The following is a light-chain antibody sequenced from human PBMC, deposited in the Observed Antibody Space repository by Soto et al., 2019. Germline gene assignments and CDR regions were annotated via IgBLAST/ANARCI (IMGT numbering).Light chain of an antibody. CDR2: GAS. V-gene: IGKV3-15*01. CDR3: QQYNTWHRT. J-gene: IGKJ1*01. CDR1: QSLSSN. Sequence: EIVMTQSPATLSVSPGERATLSCRASQSLSSNLVWYQQKPGQAPRLLIYGASTRATGIPARFSCTGSGTEFTLTISSMQSEDFAVYYCQQYNTWHRTFGQGTKVEIK.